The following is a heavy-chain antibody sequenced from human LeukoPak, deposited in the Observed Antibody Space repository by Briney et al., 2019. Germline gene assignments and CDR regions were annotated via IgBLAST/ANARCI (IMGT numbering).Heavy chain of an antibody. D-gene: IGHD4-17*01. J-gene: IGHJ4*02. CDR3: ARDDGEGFDY. CDR1: GYRFTNYW. V-gene: IGHV5-51*01. Sequence: KVSCKGSGYRFTNYWIGWVRQMPGKGLGWMGIMYPGDSDIRYSPSFQGQVTISADKSLNTAYLQLSSLKASDTAMDYCARDDGEGFDYWGQGTLVTVS. CDR2: MYPGDSDI.